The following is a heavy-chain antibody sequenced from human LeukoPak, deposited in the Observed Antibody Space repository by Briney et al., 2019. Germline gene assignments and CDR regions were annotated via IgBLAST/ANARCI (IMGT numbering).Heavy chain of an antibody. Sequence: GGSLRLSCAASGFTFSSYSMNWVRQAPGKGLEWVSSISSSSSYIYYADSVKGRFTISRDNAKNSLYLQMNSLRAEDTAVYHCARFPTYYYDSSGPLWGQGTLVTVSS. D-gene: IGHD3-22*01. J-gene: IGHJ4*02. V-gene: IGHV3-21*01. CDR1: GFTFSSYS. CDR2: ISSSSSYI. CDR3: ARFPTYYYDSSGPL.